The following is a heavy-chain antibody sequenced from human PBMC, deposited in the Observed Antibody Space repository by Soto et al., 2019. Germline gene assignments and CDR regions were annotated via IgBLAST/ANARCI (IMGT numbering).Heavy chain of an antibody. CDR3: ARDPQEFWNSYFFDP. CDR1: GYPFDTYG. CDR2: ISAYNGQT. V-gene: IGHV1-18*01. J-gene: IGHJ5*02. D-gene: IGHD3-3*01. Sequence: ASVKVSCKASGYPFDTYGINWVRQAPGQRPEWMGWISAYNGQTDYAQNFQGRVTMATDTSTNTAYMELRNLRSDDTAVYYCARDPQEFWNSYFFDPWGPGTLATVSS.